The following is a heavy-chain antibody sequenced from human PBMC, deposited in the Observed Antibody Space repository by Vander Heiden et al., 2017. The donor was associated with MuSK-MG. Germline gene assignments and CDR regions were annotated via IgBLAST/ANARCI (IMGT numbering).Heavy chain of an antibody. J-gene: IGHJ4*02. CDR3: ARTDSSGYPVDY. CDR1: GGSISSYY. CDR2: IYYSVST. Sequence: QVQLQESGPGLVKPSETLSLTCTVSGGSISSYYWSWIRQPPGKGLEWIGYIYYSVSTNYNPSLKSRVTISVDTSKNQFSLKLSSVTAADTAVYYCARTDSSGYPVDYWGQGTLVTVSS. V-gene: IGHV4-59*01. D-gene: IGHD3-22*01.